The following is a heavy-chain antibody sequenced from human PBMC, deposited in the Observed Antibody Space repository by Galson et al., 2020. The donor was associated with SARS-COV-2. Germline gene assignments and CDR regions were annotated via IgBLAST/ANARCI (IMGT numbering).Heavy chain of an antibody. CDR1: GYTFTGHY. CDR3: ARTTRERRPLSVEYYYSLDV. CDR2: MNPDSGGT. Sequence: ASVKVSCKASGYTFTGHYIHWVRQAPGQGREWMGWMNPDSGGTIYAQKFQGRVTMNSDTYSRTTYMAGRRLRADDTAVYYCARTTRERRPLSVEYYYSLDVWGRGTTVTVS. D-gene: IGHD1-26*01. V-gene: IGHV1-2*02. J-gene: IGHJ6*02.